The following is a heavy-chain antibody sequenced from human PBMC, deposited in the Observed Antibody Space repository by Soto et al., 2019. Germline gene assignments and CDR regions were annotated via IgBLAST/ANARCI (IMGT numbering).Heavy chain of an antibody. Sequence: PSETLSLTCTVSGGSMTGHYWSWIRQPPGKGLECIGYIYYSGSTSYNPSLGSRVTISIDSSKNQFSLKLSSVTAADTAVYYCARGGWSRDFWGQGTLVTVSS. D-gene: IGHD6-19*01. J-gene: IGHJ4*02. CDR1: GGSMTGHY. V-gene: IGHV4-59*11. CDR2: IYYSGST. CDR3: ARGGWSRDF.